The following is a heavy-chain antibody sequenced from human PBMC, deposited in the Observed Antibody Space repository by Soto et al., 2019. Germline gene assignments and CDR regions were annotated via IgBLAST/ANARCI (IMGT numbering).Heavy chain of an antibody. CDR3: AKDPYYYDSSGYTRPY. V-gene: IGHV3-74*01. J-gene: IGHJ4*02. Sequence: PGGFLRLSCAVSGFTFANHWMHWVRQAPGKGLEWVSRMNSDGSTTDYADSVKGRFTVSRDNAKNTLYLQMNSLRAEDTAVYYCAKDPYYYDSSGYTRPYWGQGTLVTVSS. D-gene: IGHD3-22*01. CDR2: MNSDGSTT. CDR1: GFTFANHW.